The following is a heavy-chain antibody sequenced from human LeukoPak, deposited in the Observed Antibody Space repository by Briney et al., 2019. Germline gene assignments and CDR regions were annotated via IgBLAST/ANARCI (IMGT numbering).Heavy chain of an antibody. CDR3: AKVPLTYYGSGSFLDY. D-gene: IGHD3-10*01. V-gene: IGHV3-23*01. J-gene: IGHJ4*02. CDR2: ISGSGGSS. Sequence: GGSLRLSCAASGFTFSSYAMSWVRQAPGKGPEWVSGISGSGGSSYYTDSVKGRFTISRDNSKNTLYLQMNSLRAEDTAVYYCAKVPLTYYGSGSFLDYWGQGTLVTVSS. CDR1: GFTFSSYA.